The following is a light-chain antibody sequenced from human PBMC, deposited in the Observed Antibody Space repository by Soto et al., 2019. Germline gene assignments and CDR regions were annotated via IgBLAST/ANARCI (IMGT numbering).Light chain of an antibody. Sequence: SYELTQPPSVSVAPGQTARIICGGNSVGSKSMHWYQQKPGQAPVLVVYDDSNRPSGIPGRFSGSNSGNTATLTISRVEAGDEADYYCSSYTSSSTHVVFGGGTKLTVL. CDR2: DDS. J-gene: IGLJ2*01. CDR3: SSYTSSSTHVV. CDR1: SVGSKS. V-gene: IGLV3-21*02.